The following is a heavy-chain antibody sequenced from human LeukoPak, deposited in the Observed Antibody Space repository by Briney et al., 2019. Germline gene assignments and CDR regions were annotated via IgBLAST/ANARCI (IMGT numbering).Heavy chain of an antibody. D-gene: IGHD3-16*02. V-gene: IGHV3-15*01. J-gene: IGHJ4*02. Sequence: PGGSLRLSCAASGFTFSNAWMSWVRQAPGKGLEWVGRIKCKTDGGTTDYAAPVKGRFTISRDDSKNTLYLQMNSLKTEDTAVYYCTTDPDYVWGSYRSTVLEFDYWGQGTLVTVSS. CDR3: TTDPDYVWGSYRSTVLEFDY. CDR1: GFTFSNAW. CDR2: IKCKTDGGTT.